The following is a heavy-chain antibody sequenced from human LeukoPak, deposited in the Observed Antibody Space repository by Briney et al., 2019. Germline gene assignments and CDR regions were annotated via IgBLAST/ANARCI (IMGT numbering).Heavy chain of an antibody. CDR1: GGSFSGYY. Sequence: PSETLSLTCAVYGGSFSGYYWSWIRQPPGKGLEWIGEINHSGSTNYNPSLKSRVTISVDTSKNQFSLKLSSVTAADTAVYYCARGRIQPPHDGGMDVWGQGTTVTVSS. CDR3: ARGRIQPPHDGGMDV. J-gene: IGHJ6*02. V-gene: IGHV4-34*01. CDR2: INHSGST. D-gene: IGHD5-18*01.